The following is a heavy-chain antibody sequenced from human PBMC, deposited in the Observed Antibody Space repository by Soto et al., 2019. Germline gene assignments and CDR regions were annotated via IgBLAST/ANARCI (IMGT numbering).Heavy chain of an antibody. CDR3: ARDGPSGDYPY. CDR1: GFTFSSYS. Sequence: LRLSCAASGFTFSSYSMNWVRQAPGKGLEWVANVKQDEGDKYYVDSVKGRFTISRDNAKNSLYLQMNSLRAEDTAVYYCARDGPSGDYPYWGQGTLVTVSS. D-gene: IGHD4-17*01. V-gene: IGHV3-7*01. J-gene: IGHJ4*02. CDR2: VKQDEGDK.